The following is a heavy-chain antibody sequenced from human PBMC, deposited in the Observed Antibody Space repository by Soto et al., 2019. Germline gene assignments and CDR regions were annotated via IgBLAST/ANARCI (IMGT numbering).Heavy chain of an antibody. D-gene: IGHD3-10*01. CDR3: VKWDGFGEY. Sequence: EVQLLESGGDLVQPGGSLRLSCAASGFTFSSNSMTWVRQAPGKGLEWVAGISSGGDNTWHADSVKGRFTISRDNSKNTMYLQMNSLRVDDTAGYYCVKWDGFGEYWGQGSLVTVSS. J-gene: IGHJ4*02. CDR1: GFTFSSNS. CDR2: ISSGGDNT. V-gene: IGHV3-23*01.